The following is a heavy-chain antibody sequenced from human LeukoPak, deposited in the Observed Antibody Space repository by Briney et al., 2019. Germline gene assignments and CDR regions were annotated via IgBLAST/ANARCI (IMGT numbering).Heavy chain of an antibody. Sequence: GGSLRLSCAASGFTFSSYEMNWVRQAPGKGLEWVSDISGSGGSRFYTDSVKGRFTISRDNSKNTLYLQMNSLRAEDTAVYYCAKLREWELPDLFDYWGQGTLVTVSS. CDR3: AKLREWELPDLFDY. CDR2: ISGSGGSR. V-gene: IGHV3-23*01. J-gene: IGHJ4*02. CDR1: GFTFSSYE. D-gene: IGHD1-26*01.